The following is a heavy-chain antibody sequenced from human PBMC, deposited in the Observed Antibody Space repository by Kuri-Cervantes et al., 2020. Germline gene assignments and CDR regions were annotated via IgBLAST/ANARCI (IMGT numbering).Heavy chain of an antibody. CDR3: AKANPYYYDSSGYYSTTYYFDY. V-gene: IGHV3-9*01. J-gene: IGHJ4*02. CDR1: GFTFDDYA. CDR2: ISWNSGSI. Sequence: GGSLRLSCAASGFTFDDYAMHWVRQAPGKGLEWVSGISWNSGSIGYADSVKGRFTISRDNAKNSLYLQMNSLRAEDTALYYCAKANPYYYDSSGYYSTTYYFDYWGQGTLVTVSS. D-gene: IGHD3-22*01.